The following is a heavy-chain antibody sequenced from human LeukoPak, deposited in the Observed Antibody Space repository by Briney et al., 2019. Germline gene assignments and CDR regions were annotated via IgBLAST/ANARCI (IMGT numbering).Heavy chain of an antibody. Sequence: SVKVSCKASAGTFSSYAISWVRQAPGQGLEWMGRIIPIFGTANYAQKFQGRVTISTDESTSTAYMELSSLRSEDTAVYYCARARGYYDSSEYYFDYWGQGTLVTVSS. V-gene: IGHV1-69*05. CDR3: ARARGYYDSSEYYFDY. D-gene: IGHD3-22*01. J-gene: IGHJ4*02. CDR1: AGTFSSYA. CDR2: IIPIFGTA.